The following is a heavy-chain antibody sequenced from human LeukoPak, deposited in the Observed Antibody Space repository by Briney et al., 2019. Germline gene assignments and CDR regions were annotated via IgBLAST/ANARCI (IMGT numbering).Heavy chain of an antibody. D-gene: IGHD6-19*01. CDR3: ARAKAVAGSAGDNWFDP. Sequence: GGSLRLSCAAPGFTFSSYAMSWVRQAPGKGLEWVSSISGSGGYTYYADSVKGRFTISRDNSKNTLYLQMNSLRAEDTAVYFCARAKAVAGSAGDNWFDPWGQGALVTVSS. CDR1: GFTFSSYA. J-gene: IGHJ5*02. CDR2: ISGSGGYT. V-gene: IGHV3-23*01.